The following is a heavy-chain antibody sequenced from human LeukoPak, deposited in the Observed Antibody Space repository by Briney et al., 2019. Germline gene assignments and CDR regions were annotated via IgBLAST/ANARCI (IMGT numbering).Heavy chain of an antibody. CDR2: ISSSGSTI. D-gene: IGHD6-19*01. CDR1: GFTFSSYE. V-gene: IGHV3-48*03. Sequence: PGGSLRLSCAASGFTFSSYEMNWVRQAPGKGLEWVSYISSSGSTIYYADSVKGRFTISRDNAKNSLYLQMNSLRAEDTAVCYCASVKWIAVAAFDYWGQGTLVTVSS. J-gene: IGHJ4*02. CDR3: ASVKWIAVAAFDY.